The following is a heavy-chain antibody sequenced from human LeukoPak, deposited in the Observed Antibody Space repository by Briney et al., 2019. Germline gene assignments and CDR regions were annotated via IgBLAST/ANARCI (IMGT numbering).Heavy chain of an antibody. CDR3: ASRITTDDAFDI. D-gene: IGHD3-16*01. CDR1: GGSISSYY. V-gene: IGHV4-59*01. J-gene: IGHJ3*02. Sequence: PSQTLSLTCTVSGGSISSYYWSWIRQPPGKGLEWIGYIYYSGSTNYNPSLKSRVTISVDTSKNQFSLKLSSVTAADTAVYYCASRITTDDAFDIWGQRTMVTVSS. CDR2: IYYSGST.